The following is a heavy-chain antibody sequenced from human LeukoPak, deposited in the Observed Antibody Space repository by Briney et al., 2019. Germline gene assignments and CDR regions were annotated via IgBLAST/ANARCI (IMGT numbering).Heavy chain of an antibody. D-gene: IGHD3-10*01. Sequence: PSETLSLTCDVYGGSFSGYYWSWIRQPPGKGLEWIGEINYSGTTNYNPSLKSRVAISVDTSKNQFSLKLTSVTAADTAVYYCARTNSDGSGTYYKSHYCGMDVGGKGTTVSVSS. J-gene: IGHJ6*04. CDR1: GGSFSGYY. CDR3: ARTNSDGSGTYYKSHYCGMDV. CDR2: INYSGTT. V-gene: IGHV4-34*01.